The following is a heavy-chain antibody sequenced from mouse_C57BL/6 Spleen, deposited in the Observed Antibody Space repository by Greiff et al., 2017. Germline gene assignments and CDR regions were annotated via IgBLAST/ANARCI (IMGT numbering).Heavy chain of an antibody. CDR3: ARDTDYGSRYFDY. V-gene: IGHV3-6*01. D-gene: IGHD1-1*01. Sequence: DVQLQESGPGLVKPSQSLSLTCSVTGYSITSGYYWNWIRQFPGNKLEWMGYISYDGSNNYNPSLKNRITITRDTSKNQFFLKLNSVTTEDTATYYCARDTDYGSRYFDYWGQGTTLTASS. CDR1: GYSITSGYY. CDR2: ISYDGSN. J-gene: IGHJ2*01.